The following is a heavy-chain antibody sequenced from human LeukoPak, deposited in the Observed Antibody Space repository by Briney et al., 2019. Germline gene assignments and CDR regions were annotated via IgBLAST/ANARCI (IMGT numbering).Heavy chain of an antibody. CDR1: GGSISSYY. J-gene: IGHJ6*02. CDR3: ARANCGGDCYSFYYYYGMDV. V-gene: IGHV4-59*12. CDR2: IYYSGST. D-gene: IGHD2-21*02. Sequence: SETLSLTCTVSGGSISSYYWSWIRQPPGKGLEWIGYIYYSGSTYYNPSLKSRVTISVDTSKNQFSLKLSSVTAADTAVYYCARANCGGDCYSFYYYYGMDVWGQGTTVTVSS.